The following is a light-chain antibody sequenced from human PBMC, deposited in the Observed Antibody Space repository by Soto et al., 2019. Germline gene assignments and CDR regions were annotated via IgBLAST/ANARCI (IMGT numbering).Light chain of an antibody. V-gene: IGKV3D-20*02. CDR3: QQRSNWPTT. CDR2: GAS. J-gene: IGKJ5*01. Sequence: EIVLTQSPGTLSFSPGERATLSCRASQSVSSSYLAWYQQKPGQAPRLLIYGASNRATGIPDRFSGSGSGTDFTLTISSLEPEDFAVYYCQQRSNWPTTFGQGTRLEI. CDR1: QSVSSSY.